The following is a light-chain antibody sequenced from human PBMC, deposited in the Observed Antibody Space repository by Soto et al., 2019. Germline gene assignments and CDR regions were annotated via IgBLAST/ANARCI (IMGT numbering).Light chain of an antibody. V-gene: IGKV3-20*01. CDR3: QQYGSSPLT. Sequence: EIVLTQSPGTLSLYPGERATLSCRASQNVSSSYLAWYQQKPGQAPRLLIYGASSRATGIPDRFSGSGSGTDFTLTISRLEPEDFAVYYCQQYGSSPLTFGGGTKVEIK. J-gene: IGKJ4*01. CDR2: GAS. CDR1: QNVSSSY.